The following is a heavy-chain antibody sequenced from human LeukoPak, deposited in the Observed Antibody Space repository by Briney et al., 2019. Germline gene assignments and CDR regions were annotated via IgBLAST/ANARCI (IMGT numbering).Heavy chain of an antibody. CDR1: GGSISSYY. J-gene: IGHJ4*02. Sequence: SETLSLTCTVSGGSISSYYWSWIRQPAGKGLEWIGRIYTSGSTNYNPSLKSRVTISLDTSKSQFSLKVRYVTAADTAVYYCARGLNDSWTGENYWGQGTLVTVSS. D-gene: IGHD3-3*01. V-gene: IGHV4-4*07. CDR2: IYTSGST. CDR3: ARGLNDSWTGENY.